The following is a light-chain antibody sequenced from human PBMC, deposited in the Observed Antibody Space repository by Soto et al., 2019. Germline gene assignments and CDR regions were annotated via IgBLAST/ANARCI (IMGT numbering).Light chain of an antibody. Sequence: EIVMTQSPATLSVSPGERATLSCRASQSVSSNLAWYQQKPGQATRLLIYGASTRATGIPARFSGSGSGTEFTLTICSLQSEDFAVYYCQQYNNWPPYTFGQGTKLEIK. CDR2: GAS. J-gene: IGKJ2*01. CDR1: QSVSSN. CDR3: QQYNNWPPYT. V-gene: IGKV3-15*01.